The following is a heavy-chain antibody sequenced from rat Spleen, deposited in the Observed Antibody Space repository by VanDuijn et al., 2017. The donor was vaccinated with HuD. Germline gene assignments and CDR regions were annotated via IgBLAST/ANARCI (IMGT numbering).Heavy chain of an antibody. CDR2: ISPGGVST. Sequence: EVQLVESGGGLVQPGRSLKLSCAASGFTFSNYYMAWVRQAPTKGLEWVAYISPGGVSTYYRDSVKGRFTISRDNAKTTLYLQMDSLRSEDTATYFCARAGYLRDWYFDFWGPGTMVTVSS. J-gene: IGHJ1*01. CDR3: ARAGYLRDWYFDF. CDR1: GFTFSNYY. D-gene: IGHD2-2*01. V-gene: IGHV5-27*01.